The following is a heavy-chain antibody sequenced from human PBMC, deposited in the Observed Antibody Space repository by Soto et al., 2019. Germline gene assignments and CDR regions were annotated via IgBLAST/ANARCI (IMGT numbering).Heavy chain of an antibody. CDR1: GFTVSSYA. D-gene: IGHD6-6*01. CDR2: ISYDGSNK. CDR3: AREDSSSPDAFDI. Sequence: QVQLVESGGGVVQPGRSLRLSCAASGFTVSSYAMHWVRQAPGKGLEWVAVISYDGSNKYYADSVKGRFTISRDNSKNTLYRQMNSLRAEDTAVYYCAREDSSSPDAFDIWGQGTMVAVSS. V-gene: IGHV3-30-3*01. J-gene: IGHJ3*02.